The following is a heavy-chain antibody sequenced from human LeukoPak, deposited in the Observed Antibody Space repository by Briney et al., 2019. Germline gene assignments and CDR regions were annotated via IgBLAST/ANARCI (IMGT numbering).Heavy chain of an antibody. CDR2: ISAYNGNT. J-gene: IGHJ4*02. V-gene: IGHV1-18*01. CDR3: ARLYYYDSSGYYPLDY. D-gene: IGHD3-22*01. Sequence: ASVKVSCKASGYTFTSYGISWVRQAPGQGLEWMGWISAYNGNTNYAQKLQGRVTMTTDTSTSTAYMELRSLRSDDTAVYYCARLYYYDSSGYYPLDYWGQGTLVTVSS. CDR1: GYTFTSYG.